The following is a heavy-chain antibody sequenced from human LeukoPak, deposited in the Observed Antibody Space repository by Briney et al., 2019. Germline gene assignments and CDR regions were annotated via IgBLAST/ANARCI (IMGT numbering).Heavy chain of an antibody. V-gene: IGHV3-66*04. CDR2: IYSGGST. J-gene: IGHJ4*02. CDR3: ARPTVTTGTHYDY. Sequence: GGSLRLSCAASGFTVSSNYMSWVRQAPGKGLEWVSAIYSGGSTYYADSVKGRFTISRDNSKNMLYLQMNSLRAEDTAVYYCARPTVTTGTHYDYWGQGTLVTVSS. D-gene: IGHD4-17*01. CDR1: GFTVSSNY.